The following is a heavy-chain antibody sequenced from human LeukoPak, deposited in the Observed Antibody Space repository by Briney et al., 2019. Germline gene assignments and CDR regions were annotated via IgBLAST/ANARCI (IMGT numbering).Heavy chain of an antibody. D-gene: IGHD3-10*01. CDR3: TSSQITMVRGIISY. CDR1: GFTFSNAW. V-gene: IGHV3-15*01. J-gene: IGHJ4*02. Sequence: GGSLRLSCAASGFTFSNAWMSWVRQAPGKWLEWVGRIKSKTDGETTGYAAPVKGRFAISRDDSKNMLYLQMNSLKTEDTAVYYCTSSQITMVRGIISYWGQGTLVTVSS. CDR2: IKSKTDGETT.